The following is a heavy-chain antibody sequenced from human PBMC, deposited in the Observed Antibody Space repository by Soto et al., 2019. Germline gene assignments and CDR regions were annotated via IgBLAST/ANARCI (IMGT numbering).Heavy chain of an antibody. J-gene: IGHJ6*02. CDR3: ARDDNPEHDFWSGYSRKTYYYYGMDV. CDR1: GYTFTSYG. D-gene: IGHD3-3*01. CDR2: ISAYNGNT. Sequence: ASVKVSCKASGYTFTSYGISWVRQAPGQGLEWMGWISAYNGNTNYAQKLQGRVTMTTDTSTSTAYMELRSLRSDDTAVYYCARDDNPEHDFWSGYSRKTYYYYGMDVWGQGTKVTVSS. V-gene: IGHV1-18*01.